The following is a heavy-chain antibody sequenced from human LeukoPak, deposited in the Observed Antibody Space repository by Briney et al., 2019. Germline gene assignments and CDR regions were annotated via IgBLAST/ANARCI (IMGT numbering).Heavy chain of an antibody. V-gene: IGHV1-2*02. Sequence: ASVKVSCKASGYPFSDYYMHWVRQAPGQGLEWMGWIKPNSGGTNYAQKFQGRVTMTRDTSINTAYMELSSLRSDDVTVYYWARRSATGTTYRGGNWFDPWGQGTLVTVSS. D-gene: IGHD1-1*01. J-gene: IGHJ5*02. CDR3: ARRSATGTTYRGGNWFDP. CDR2: IKPNSGGT. CDR1: GYPFSDYY.